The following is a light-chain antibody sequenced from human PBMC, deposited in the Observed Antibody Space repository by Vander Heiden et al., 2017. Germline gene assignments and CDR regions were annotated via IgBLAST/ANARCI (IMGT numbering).Light chain of an antibody. CDR2: GAS. CDR1: QSIDNY. J-gene: IGKJ3*01. CDR3: QQSYVTAFT. Sequence: GDRVIITCRTSQSIDNYLNWYQEKPGKGPSLLIYGASTLQIGVPSRFSASGSGTEFTLTISSLQPEDFATYSCQQSYVTAFTFGHGTKVDIK. V-gene: IGKV1-39*01.